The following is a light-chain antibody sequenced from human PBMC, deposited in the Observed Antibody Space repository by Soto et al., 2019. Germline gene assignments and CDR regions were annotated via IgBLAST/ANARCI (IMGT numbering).Light chain of an antibody. Sequence: IVWTQSPGTLSLSPGERATLSCRASQSLSNSFIAWYQQKPGQAPRXXIYGASTRETGIPARFSCSGAGPECTLTISRLEPEDVEVDYCQQYGSSPITFGQGTRLEIK. J-gene: IGKJ5*01. CDR3: QQYGSSPIT. CDR1: QSLSNSF. V-gene: IGKV3-20*01. CDR2: GAS.